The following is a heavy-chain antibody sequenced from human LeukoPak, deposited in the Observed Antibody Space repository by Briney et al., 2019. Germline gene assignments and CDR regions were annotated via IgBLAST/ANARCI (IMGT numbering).Heavy chain of an antibody. CDR3: AKELSRIFGVAWQDY. J-gene: IGHJ4*02. V-gene: IGHV3-7*01. Sequence: PGGSLRLSCAASGFSFSSYWMSWVRQAPGKGLEWVANIKQDGSEKYYVDSVKGRFTISRDNAKNSLYLQMNSLRAEDTAVYYCAKELSRIFGVAWQDYWGQGTLVTVSS. CDR1: GFSFSSYW. D-gene: IGHD3-3*01. CDR2: IKQDGSEK.